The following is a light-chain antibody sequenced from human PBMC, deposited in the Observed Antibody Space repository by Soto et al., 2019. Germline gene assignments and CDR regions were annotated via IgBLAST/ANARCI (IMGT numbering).Light chain of an antibody. CDR2: AAS. Sequence: DIQMTQSPSSLSASVGDRVTITCRASQGISNYLAWHQQKPGKGPKLLIYAASTLQPGVPSRFSGSGSGTDFTLTITSLQPEDVATYYCQKYGSAPSLTFGGGTKVEIK. V-gene: IGKV1-27*01. CDR1: QGISNY. J-gene: IGKJ4*01. CDR3: QKYGSAPSLT.